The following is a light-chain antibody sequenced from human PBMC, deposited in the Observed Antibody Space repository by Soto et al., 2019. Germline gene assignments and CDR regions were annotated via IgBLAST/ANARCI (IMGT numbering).Light chain of an antibody. CDR1: QTISSS. CDR2: SAS. V-gene: IGKV1-8*01. J-gene: IGKJ4*01. CDR3: QQYYSYPLT. Sequence: AIRMTQSPSSFSASTGDRVTITCRASQTISSSLAWYQQKPGKAPNLLIYSASTLQSGVPSRFNGSGSGTDFTLTISCLQSEDFATYYCQQYYSYPLTFGGGTKVEI.